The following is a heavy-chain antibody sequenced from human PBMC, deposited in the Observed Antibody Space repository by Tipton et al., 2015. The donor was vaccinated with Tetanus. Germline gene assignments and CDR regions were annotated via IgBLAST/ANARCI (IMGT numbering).Heavy chain of an antibody. J-gene: IGHJ4*02. CDR1: GLFFKNAW. Sequence: SLRLSCTTSGLFFKNAWTNWVRQAPGKGLEWVANMKEDGSQKDYVDSVKDRFTISRDNAKNSLYLQMNSLRAEDTATYYCVRDRGGQYFDSWGQGTLVTVSS. CDR2: MKEDGSQK. V-gene: IGHV3-7*01. CDR3: VRDRGGQYFDS. D-gene: IGHD4-23*01.